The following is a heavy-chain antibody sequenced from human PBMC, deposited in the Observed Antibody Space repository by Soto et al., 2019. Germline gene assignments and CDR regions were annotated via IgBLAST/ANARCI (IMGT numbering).Heavy chain of an antibody. D-gene: IGHD5-12*01. Sequence: EVQLVESGGGLVKPGGSLRLSCAASGFTFSSYSMNWVRQAPGKGLEWVSSISSSSSYIYYADSVKGRFTISRDNAKNLLYLQMNSLRAEDTAVYYCARDHNSGYDFFDYWGQGTLVTVSS. CDR2: ISSSSSYI. J-gene: IGHJ4*02. CDR3: ARDHNSGYDFFDY. V-gene: IGHV3-21*01. CDR1: GFTFSSYS.